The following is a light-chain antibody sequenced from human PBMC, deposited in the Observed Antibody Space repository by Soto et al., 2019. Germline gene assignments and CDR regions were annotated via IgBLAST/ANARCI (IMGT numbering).Light chain of an antibody. CDR1: QGIGRW. Sequence: DIQMTQSPSSVSASVGDRVTITCRASQGIGRWLDWYQQKPGKAPMLLIYAASSLKSGVPSRFSGSGPGTDFTLTISSLQPEDFETDHCQQANRLPPTVGGGTKVELQ. CDR3: QQANRLPPT. CDR2: AAS. J-gene: IGKJ4*02. V-gene: IGKV1D-12*01.